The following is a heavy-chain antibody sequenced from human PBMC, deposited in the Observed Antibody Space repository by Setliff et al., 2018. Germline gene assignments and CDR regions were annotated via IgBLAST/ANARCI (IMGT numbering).Heavy chain of an antibody. Sequence: SVKVSCKASGGTFSSYAISWVRQAPGQGLEWMGGIIPILGIANYAQKFQGRVTITADESTSTAYMELSSLRSEDTAVYYCASRAGYSGYDWPSPDDYWGQGTPVTVSS. J-gene: IGHJ4*02. CDR3: ASRAGYSGYDWPSPDDY. CDR1: GGTFSSYA. D-gene: IGHD5-12*01. V-gene: IGHV1-69*10. CDR2: IIPILGIA.